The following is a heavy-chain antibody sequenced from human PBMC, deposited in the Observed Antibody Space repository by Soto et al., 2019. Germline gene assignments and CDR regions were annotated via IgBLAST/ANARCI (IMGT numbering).Heavy chain of an antibody. CDR3: ARGRYNWNSDY. CDR2: IYYSGST. Sequence: SETLSLTCTVSGGSISSYYWSWIRQPPGKGLEWIGYIYYSGSTNYNPSLKSRVTISVDTSKNQFSLKLSSVTAADTAVYYCARGRYNWNSDYWGQGTLVTVS. D-gene: IGHD1-20*01. J-gene: IGHJ4*02. CDR1: GGSISSYY. V-gene: IGHV4-59*01.